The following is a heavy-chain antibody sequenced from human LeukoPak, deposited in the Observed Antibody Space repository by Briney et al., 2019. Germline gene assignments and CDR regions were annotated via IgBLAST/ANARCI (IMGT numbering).Heavy chain of an antibody. CDR3: TRRYYDFWSGDDY. D-gene: IGHD3-3*01. J-gene: IGHJ4*02. CDR2: IRSKANSYAT. CDR1: GFTFSGSA. Sequence: PGGSLRLSCAASGFTFSGSAMHWVRQASGKGLEWVGRIRSKANSYATAYAASVKGRFTISRDGSKNTAYLQMNSLKTEDTAVYYCTRRYYDFWSGDDYWGQGTLVTVSS. V-gene: IGHV3-73*01.